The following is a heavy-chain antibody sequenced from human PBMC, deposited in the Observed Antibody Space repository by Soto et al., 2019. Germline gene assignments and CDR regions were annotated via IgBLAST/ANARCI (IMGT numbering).Heavy chain of an antibody. CDR1: GFSLDTRTAG. Sequence: QITLKESGPTLVEPTQTLTVTCTFSGFSLDTRTAGVGWIRQPPGKALEWVAIIYWDDDKRYSPSLRSRLAITKVTSKNQVVLTMTTLDPVDTGTYYCAHIMITFGGVIGLDASDVWGQGTMVTVSS. D-gene: IGHD3-16*02. V-gene: IGHV2-5*02. CDR3: AHIMITFGGVIGLDASDV. J-gene: IGHJ3*01. CDR2: IYWDDDK.